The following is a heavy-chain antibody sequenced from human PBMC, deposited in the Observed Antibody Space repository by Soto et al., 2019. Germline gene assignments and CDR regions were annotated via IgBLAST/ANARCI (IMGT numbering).Heavy chain of an antibody. CDR2: FLPIFATA. D-gene: IGHD5-12*01. CDR3: ASGGRGYSDGGGATRYHVGY. CDR1: GGSFSSNA. V-gene: IGHV1-69*01. Sequence: QVQLVQSGAEVKKPGSSVKVSCKASGGSFSSNAISWVRQARGQGLGWMGGFLPIFATANYAQKFQGRVTITADEATSTVNRGQSSLISEAAGVFYSASGGRGYSDGGGATRYHVGYWGQGTLVTVSS. J-gene: IGHJ4*02.